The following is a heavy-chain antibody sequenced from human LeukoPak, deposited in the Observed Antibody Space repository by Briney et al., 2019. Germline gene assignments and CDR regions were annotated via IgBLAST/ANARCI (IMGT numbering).Heavy chain of an antibody. Sequence: GGSLRLSCAVSGFTFSSYSMSWVRQAPGKGLEWVSAISGSGDSTYYADSVKGRFTISRDNSKNTVYLQMNSLRAEDTAVYYCARGNQWELLRYYYYYYYMDVWGKGTTVTVSS. CDR2: ISGSGDST. J-gene: IGHJ6*03. CDR1: GFTFSSYS. V-gene: IGHV3-23*01. CDR3: ARGNQWELLRYYYYYYYMDV. D-gene: IGHD1-26*01.